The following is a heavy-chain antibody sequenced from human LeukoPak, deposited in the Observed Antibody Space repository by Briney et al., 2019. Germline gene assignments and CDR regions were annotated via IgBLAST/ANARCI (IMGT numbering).Heavy chain of an antibody. D-gene: IGHD6-6*01. CDR2: IYSGGTT. J-gene: IGHJ5*02. Sequence: GGSLRLSCAASGFTVTNNDMSWVRQAPGKGLEWVSVIYSGGTTYCADSVKGRFTISRDNSKNTLYLQMKGLRAEDTAVYYCARGLAGSSYRFDPWGQGTLVTVSS. CDR1: GFTVTNND. CDR3: ARGLAGSSYRFDP. V-gene: IGHV3-53*01.